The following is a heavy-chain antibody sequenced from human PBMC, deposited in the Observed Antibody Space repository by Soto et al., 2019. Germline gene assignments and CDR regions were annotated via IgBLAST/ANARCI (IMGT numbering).Heavy chain of an antibody. J-gene: IGHJ4*02. V-gene: IGHV3-64*04. D-gene: IGHD1-26*01. Sequence: GGSLRLSCSASGFTFSSYAMHWVRQAPGKGLEYFSGISSNGGSTHYADSVKGRFTISRDNPKNSLYLQMNSLRAEDTSVYYCAKEGGLSGSYYISSSYYFDYWGQGTLVTVSS. CDR1: GFTFSSYA. CDR2: ISSNGGST. CDR3: AKEGGLSGSYYISSSYYFDY.